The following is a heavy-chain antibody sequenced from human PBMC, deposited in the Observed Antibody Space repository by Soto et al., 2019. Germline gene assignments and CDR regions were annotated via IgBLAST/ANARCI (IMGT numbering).Heavy chain of an antibody. D-gene: IGHD3-10*01. CDR1: GFTFSTYA. J-gene: IGHJ2*01. CDR2: INSSGSPT. Sequence: EVQLLESGGGWVQPGGSLRLSCAASGFTFSTYAMTWVRLAPGRGLEWVLGINSSGSPTDYPESVKGRFTISRDNLMNTLFLDMNGLRAEDTAIYYCAKTPRGGASGDWYFDLWGRGTLVTVSS. CDR3: AKTPRGGASGDWYFDL. V-gene: IGHV3-23*05.